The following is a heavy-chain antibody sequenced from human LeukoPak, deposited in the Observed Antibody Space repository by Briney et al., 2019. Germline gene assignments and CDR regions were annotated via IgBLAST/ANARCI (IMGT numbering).Heavy chain of an antibody. CDR1: GGSFSGYY. J-gene: IGHJ5*02. CDR2: INHSGST. V-gene: IGHV4-34*01. D-gene: IGHD2-15*01. CDR3: ARVGCSGGSCYWFDP. Sequence: SETLSLTCAVYGGSFSGYYWSWIHQPPGKGLEWIGEINHSGSTNYSPSLKSRVTISVDTSKNQFSLKLSSVTAADTAVYFCARVGCSGGSCYWFDPWGQGTLVTVSS.